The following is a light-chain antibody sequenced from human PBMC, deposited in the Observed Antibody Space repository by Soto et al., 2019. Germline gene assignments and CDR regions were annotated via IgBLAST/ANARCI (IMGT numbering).Light chain of an antibody. CDR3: SSYTSSSTLDV. CDR1: SSDVGGYNY. Sequence: QSALTQPASVSGSPGQSITISCTGTSSDVGGYNYVSWYQQHPGKAPKLMIYEVSNRPSGVSTRFSGSKSGNTASLTISGLQAEDEADYYCSSYTSSSTLDVFGTGTKATVL. CDR2: EVS. J-gene: IGLJ1*01. V-gene: IGLV2-14*01.